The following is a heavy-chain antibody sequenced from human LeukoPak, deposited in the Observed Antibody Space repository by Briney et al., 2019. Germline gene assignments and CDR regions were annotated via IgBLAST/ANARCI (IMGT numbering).Heavy chain of an antibody. D-gene: IGHD3-22*01. V-gene: IGHV5-10-1*01. Sequence: GESLKISCKGSGYSFTSYWIGWVRQMPGEGLEWMGTIDPSDSYTNYSPSFQGHVTISADKSISTAYLQWSSLKASDTAMYYCARRNYDQIDYWGQGTLVTVSS. CDR3: ARRNYDQIDY. CDR2: IDPSDSYT. CDR1: GYSFTSYW. J-gene: IGHJ4*02.